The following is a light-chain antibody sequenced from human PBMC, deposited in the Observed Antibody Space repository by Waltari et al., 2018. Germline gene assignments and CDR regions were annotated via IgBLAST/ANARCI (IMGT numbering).Light chain of an antibody. Sequence: DIQMTQSPSSLSASVGDRVTITCRASQSISSYLHWYQQKPGKAPKLLIYAASSLQSGVPSRXXGSXSXTXXTLTISSLQPEXXXXXYCQQSYSTPRTFGQGTKVEIK. CDR2: AAS. CDR3: QQSYSTPRT. CDR1: QSISSY. V-gene: IGKV1-39*01. J-gene: IGKJ1*01.